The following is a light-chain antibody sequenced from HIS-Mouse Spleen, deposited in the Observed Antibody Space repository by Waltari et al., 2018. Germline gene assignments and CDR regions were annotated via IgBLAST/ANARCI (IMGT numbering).Light chain of an antibody. CDR2: GAS. CDR1: QSVSSSY. CDR3: QQYGSSPWT. V-gene: IGKV3-20*01. Sequence: EIVLTQSPGTLSLSPGERATLSCRASQSVSSSYLAWYQQKPGQAPELLIYGASSRATGIPGRFSGSGSGTDFTLTISRLEPEDFAVYYCQQYGSSPWTFGQGTKVEIK. J-gene: IGKJ1*01.